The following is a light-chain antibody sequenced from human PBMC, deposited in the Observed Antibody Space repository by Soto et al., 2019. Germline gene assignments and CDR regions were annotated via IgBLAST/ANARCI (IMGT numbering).Light chain of an antibody. CDR1: SSDVGAYDY. V-gene: IGLV2-14*03. J-gene: IGLJ1*01. CDR2: EVS. CDR3: SSYTSSSTRV. Sequence: QSALTQPASVSGSPGQSITISCTGTSSDVGAYDYVSWYQQHPYKAPKLMIYEVSHRPSGVSNRFYGSKSVNTATLTISGLQAEDEADYYCSSYTSSSTRVFGTGTKLTVL.